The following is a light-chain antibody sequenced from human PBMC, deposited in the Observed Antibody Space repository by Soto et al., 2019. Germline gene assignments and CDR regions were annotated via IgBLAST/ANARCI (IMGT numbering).Light chain of an antibody. CDR1: QSIASSY. Sequence: EIVLTQSPGTLSLSPGERATLSCRASQSIASSYLAWYQQKPGQPPRLLIYGASIRATGIPDRFSGSGSETDFTLTISRLEPEDFALYYCQQYGSSAPITFGQGTRLEIK. J-gene: IGKJ5*01. V-gene: IGKV3-20*01. CDR2: GAS. CDR3: QQYGSSAPIT.